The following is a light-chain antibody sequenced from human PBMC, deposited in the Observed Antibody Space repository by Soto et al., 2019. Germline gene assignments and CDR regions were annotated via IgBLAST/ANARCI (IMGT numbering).Light chain of an antibody. Sequence: EIVLTQSPATLSLSPGERGTLSCRASQSVTSYLAWYQQKPGQAPRLLIYDASSRAPGIPARFSGSGSGTDFTLTISSLEPEDSAVYYCQQRSNWPITFGQGTRLEIK. CDR2: DAS. CDR1: QSVTSY. CDR3: QQRSNWPIT. J-gene: IGKJ5*01. V-gene: IGKV3-11*01.